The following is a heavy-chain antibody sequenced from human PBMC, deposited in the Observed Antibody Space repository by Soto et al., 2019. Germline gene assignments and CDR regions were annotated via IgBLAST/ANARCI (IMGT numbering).Heavy chain of an antibody. CDR1: GFTFSSYA. CDR2: ITSNGGNT. J-gene: IGHJ6*02. CDR3: ARRIPFGYGMDV. V-gene: IGHV3-64*01. Sequence: EVQLVESGGGLVQPGGSLRLSCAASGFTFSSYARHWVRQAPGKGLEYVSGITSNGGNTDYASSVKGRFTISRDNSKNTLYLQMGSLRAEDMAVYYCARRIPFGYGMDVWGQGTTVTVSS. D-gene: IGHD2-21*01.